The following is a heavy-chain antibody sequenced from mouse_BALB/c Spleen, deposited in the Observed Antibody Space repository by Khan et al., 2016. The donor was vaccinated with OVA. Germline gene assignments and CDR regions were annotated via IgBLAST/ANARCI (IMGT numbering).Heavy chain of an antibody. CDR2: LWAGGST. V-gene: IGHV2-9*02. Sequence: VQLQESGPGLVAPSQSLSITCTVSGFSLTSYGIHWVRQPPGKGLEWLGILWAGGSTNYNSALMSRLSISKDNSRSQVFLKINSLQTDDTAMYFCARNRESDYFDYWGQGTTLTVSS. CDR3: ARNRESDYFDY. CDR1: GFSLTSYG. J-gene: IGHJ2*01.